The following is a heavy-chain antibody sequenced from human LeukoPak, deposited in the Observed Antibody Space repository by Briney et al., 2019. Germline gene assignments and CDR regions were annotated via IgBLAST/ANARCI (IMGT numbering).Heavy chain of an antibody. D-gene: IGHD3-9*01. CDR3: ARQGCDYDILTGYSCGGFDY. CDR1: EYSFTSYW. Sequence: KHGESLKISCKGSEYSFTSYWIGWVRQMPGKGLEWMGIIYPGDSDTRYSPSFQGQVTISADKSISTAYLQWSSLKASDTAMYYCARQGCDYDILTGYSCGGFDYWGQGTLVTVSS. V-gene: IGHV5-51*01. CDR2: IYPGDSDT. J-gene: IGHJ4*02.